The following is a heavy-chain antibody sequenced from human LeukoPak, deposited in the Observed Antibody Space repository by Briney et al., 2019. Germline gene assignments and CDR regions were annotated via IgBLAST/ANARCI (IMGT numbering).Heavy chain of an antibody. CDR2: IYYSGST. Sequence: SETLSLTCTVSGGSISSGGYYWSWIRQHPGKGLEWIGYIYYSGSTYYNPSLKSRVTISVDTSKNQFSLKLSSVTAADTAVYYCATRPARGSGPYYPYFDYWGQGTLVTVSS. CDR1: GGSISSGGYY. V-gene: IGHV4-31*03. J-gene: IGHJ4*02. CDR3: ATRPARGSGPYYPYFDY. D-gene: IGHD3-22*01.